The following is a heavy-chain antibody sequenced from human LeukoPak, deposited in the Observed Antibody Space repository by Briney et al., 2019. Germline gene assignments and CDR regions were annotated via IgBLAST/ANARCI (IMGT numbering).Heavy chain of an antibody. D-gene: IGHD5-24*01. J-gene: IGHJ4*02. V-gene: IGHV3-30*03. Sequence: GRSLRLSCAASGFTFNSFGMHWVRQAPGKGLEWVAGISYDGSKKYFADSVKGRFTISRDNSQNTLYLQMNSLRAEDTAVYSGATGRRDGYNAGFYYWGQGTLVTVSS. CDR1: GFTFNSFG. CDR3: ATGRRDGYNAGFYY. CDR2: ISYDGSKK.